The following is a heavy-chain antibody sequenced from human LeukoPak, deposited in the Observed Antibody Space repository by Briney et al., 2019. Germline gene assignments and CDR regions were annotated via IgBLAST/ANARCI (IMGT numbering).Heavy chain of an antibody. Sequence: PGGSLRPSCATSGLTFRSYGMHWVRQAPGQGLEWVAFIRYDGTNQFYADSVKGRFTISRDNSKKTLYLQMNSLRTEDPAVYYCAKDRGFWSAYFYFDYWGQGTPVSVSS. CDR2: IRYDGTNQ. V-gene: IGHV3-30*02. CDR3: AKDRGFWSAYFYFDY. D-gene: IGHD3-3*01. J-gene: IGHJ4*02. CDR1: GLTFRSYG.